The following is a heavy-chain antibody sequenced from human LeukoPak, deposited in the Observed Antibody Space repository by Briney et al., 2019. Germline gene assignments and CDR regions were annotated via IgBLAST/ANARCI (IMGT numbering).Heavy chain of an antibody. Sequence: SVKVSCKASGGTFSSYAISWVRQAPGQGLGWMGGIIPIFGTANYAQKFQGRVTITADESTSTAYMELSSLRSEDTAVYYCARIPYGSGSYSVGFDYWGQGTLVTVSS. CDR2: IIPIFGTA. D-gene: IGHD3-10*01. J-gene: IGHJ4*02. CDR3: ARIPYGSGSYSVGFDY. V-gene: IGHV1-69*01. CDR1: GGTFSSYA.